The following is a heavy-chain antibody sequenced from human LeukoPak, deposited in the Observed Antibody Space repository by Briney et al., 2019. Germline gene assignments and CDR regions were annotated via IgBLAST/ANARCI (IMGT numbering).Heavy chain of an antibody. J-gene: IGHJ5*02. CDR1: GFTFSSYT. D-gene: IGHD3-10*01. CDR3: ARAPRFRLVGVPKGPFDP. CDR2: ISSSSNYI. Sequence: GGSLRLSCAASGFTFSSYTMNWVRQAPGKGLEWVSSISSSSNYIYYADSVKGRFTISRDNAKNSLYLQMNSLRAEDTAVYYCARAPRFRLVGVPKGPFDPWGQGTLVTVSS. V-gene: IGHV3-21*04.